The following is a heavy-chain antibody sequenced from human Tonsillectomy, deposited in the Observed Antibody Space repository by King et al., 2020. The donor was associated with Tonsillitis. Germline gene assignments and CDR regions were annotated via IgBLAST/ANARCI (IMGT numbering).Heavy chain of an antibody. CDR1: GFTFSYAW. V-gene: IGHV3-15*01. Sequence: VQLVESGGGLVKPGGSLRLSCAASGFTFSYAWMSWVRQAPGKGLEWFGRIKSKPVGGTTDYAAPGKGRFTISRDDSTNTLYLQLNSLKTEDTAVYYCLWISRFCSRASCEENLYYYYMDVWGKGTTVTVSS. J-gene: IGHJ6*03. CDR3: LWISRFCSRASCEENLYYYYMDV. D-gene: IGHD2-2*01. CDR2: IKSKPVGGTT.